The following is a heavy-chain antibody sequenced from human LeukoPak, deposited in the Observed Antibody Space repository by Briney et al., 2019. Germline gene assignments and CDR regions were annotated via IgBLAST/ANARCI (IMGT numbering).Heavy chain of an antibody. D-gene: IGHD3-10*01. J-gene: IGHJ4*02. CDR1: GFTFSSYA. CDR3: AKGYGSGSSRYYFDY. CDR2: ISGSGGST. V-gene: IGHV3-23*01. Sequence: GGSLRLSCAASGFTFSSYAMSWVHQAPGKGLEWVSTISGSGGSTYYADSVKGRFNISRDNSKNTLYLQMNSLRAEDTAVYYCAKGYGSGSSRYYFDYWGQGTLVTVSS.